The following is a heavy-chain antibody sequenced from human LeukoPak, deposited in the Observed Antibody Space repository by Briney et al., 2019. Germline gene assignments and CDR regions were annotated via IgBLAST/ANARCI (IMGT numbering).Heavy chain of an antibody. J-gene: IGHJ6*02. CDR2: ISAYNGNT. CDR3: ARFRGSTSLYYYGLDV. D-gene: IGHD2-2*01. V-gene: IGHV1-18*01. Sequence: ASVKVSCKASGYTFTSYGISWVRQAPGQGLEWMGWISAYNGNTNYAQKLQGRVTMTTDTSTSTAYMELRSLRSDDTAVYYCARFRGSTSLYYYGLDVWGQGTTVTVSS. CDR1: GYTFTSYG.